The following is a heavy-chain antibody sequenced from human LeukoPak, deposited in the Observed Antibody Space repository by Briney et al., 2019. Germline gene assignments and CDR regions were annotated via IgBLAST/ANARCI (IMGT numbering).Heavy chain of an antibody. D-gene: IGHD3-10*01. Sequence: SGPTLVKPSQTLSLTCTVSGGSISSGDYYWSWIRQPPGKGLEWIGYIYYSGSTYYNPSLKSRVTISVDTSKNQFSLKLSSVTAADTAVYYCARARIWFGEAIAEVWFDPWGQGTLVTVSS. CDR2: IYYSGST. J-gene: IGHJ5*02. CDR3: ARARIWFGEAIAEVWFDP. V-gene: IGHV4-30-4*08. CDR1: GGSISSGDYY.